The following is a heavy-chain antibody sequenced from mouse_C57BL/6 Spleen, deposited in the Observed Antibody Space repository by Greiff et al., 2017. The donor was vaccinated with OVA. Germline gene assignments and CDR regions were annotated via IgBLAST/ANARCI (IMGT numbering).Heavy chain of an antibody. V-gene: IGHV1-64*01. CDR2: IHPNSGST. CDR3: ARGNYYGSSYGNY. D-gene: IGHD1-1*01. J-gene: IGHJ2*01. CDR1: GYTFTSYW. Sequence: QVQLQQPGAELVKPGASVKLSCKASGYTFTSYWMHWVKQRPGQGLEWIGMIHPNSGSTNYNEKFKSKATLTVDKSSSTAYMQLSSLTSEDSAVYYGARGNYYGSSYGNYWGQGTTLTVSS.